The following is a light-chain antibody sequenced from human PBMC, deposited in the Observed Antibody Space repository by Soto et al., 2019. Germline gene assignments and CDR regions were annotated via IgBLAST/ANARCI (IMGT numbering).Light chain of an antibody. CDR1: RILLRSNGYNY. CDR3: MQALQTPLT. Sequence: DIVMTQPPLSLPVTPGEPASISCRSSRILLRSNGYNYLDWYLQKPWQSPQLLIYLGSYRASGVPDRFSGSGSGTDFTLKISRVETEDVGTYYCMQALQTPLTFGGGTKVDIK. J-gene: IGKJ4*01. CDR2: LGS. V-gene: IGKV2-28*01.